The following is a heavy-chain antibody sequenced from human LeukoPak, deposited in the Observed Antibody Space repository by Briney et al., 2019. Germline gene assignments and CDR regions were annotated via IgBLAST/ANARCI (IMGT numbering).Heavy chain of an antibody. CDR3: ASGGIAVALIDY. CDR2: ISGSGGST. J-gene: IGHJ4*02. CDR1: GFTFSSCA. V-gene: IGHV3-23*01. Sequence: GGSLRPSCAASGFTFSSCAMSWVRQAPGKGLEWVSAISGSGGSTYYADSVKGRFTISRDNSKNTLYLQMNSLRAEDTAVYYCASGGIAVALIDYWGQGTLVTVSS. D-gene: IGHD6-19*01.